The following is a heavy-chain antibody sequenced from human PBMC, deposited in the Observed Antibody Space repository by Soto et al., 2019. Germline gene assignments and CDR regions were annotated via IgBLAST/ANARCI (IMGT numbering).Heavy chain of an antibody. Sequence: GPLRLACAASVFTFSSYAMHWVRQAPGKGLEWVAVISYDGINKYYADSVKGRFTISRDNSKNTLYLQMNSLRAEDTAVYYCARAGYYYDSSGYYPYYFDYWGQGTLVTVSS. CDR3: ARAGYYYDSSGYYPYYFDY. CDR1: VFTFSSYA. V-gene: IGHV3-30-3*01. D-gene: IGHD3-22*01. J-gene: IGHJ4*02. CDR2: ISYDGINK.